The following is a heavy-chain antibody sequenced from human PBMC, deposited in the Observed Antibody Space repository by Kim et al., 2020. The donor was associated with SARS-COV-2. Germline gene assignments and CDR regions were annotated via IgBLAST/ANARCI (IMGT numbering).Heavy chain of an antibody. CDR2: ISYDGSNK. D-gene: IGHD3-9*01. Sequence: GGYLRLSCAASGFTFSSYGMHWVRQAPGKGLEWVAVISYDGSNKYYADSVKGRFTISRDNSKNTLYLQMNSLRAEDTAVYYCAKVGPGERYFDWLPPFDYWGQGTLVTVSS. CDR3: AKVGPGERYFDWLPPFDY. V-gene: IGHV3-30*18. J-gene: IGHJ4*02. CDR1: GFTFSSYG.